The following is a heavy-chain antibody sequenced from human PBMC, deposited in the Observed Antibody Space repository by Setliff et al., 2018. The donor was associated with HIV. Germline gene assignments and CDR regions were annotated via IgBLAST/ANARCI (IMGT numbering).Heavy chain of an antibody. CDR1: GGSINSYY. J-gene: IGHJ5*02. Sequence: PSETLSLTCTVSGGSINSYYWSWIRQPAGKGLEWIGRIYTSGSTNYNPSPKSRVTMSVDTSQNQFSLKLSSVTAADTAVYYCARHPYYYDSSGYHAPSWFDPWGQGTLVTVSS. D-gene: IGHD3-22*01. CDR3: ARHPYYYDSSGYHAPSWFDP. V-gene: IGHV4-4*07. CDR2: IYTSGST.